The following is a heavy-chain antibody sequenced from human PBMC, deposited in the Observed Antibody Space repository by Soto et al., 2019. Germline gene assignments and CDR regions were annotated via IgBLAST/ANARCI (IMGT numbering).Heavy chain of an antibody. D-gene: IGHD3-10*01. CDR3: ARGRYGSGFYSRFYYYYYYMDV. V-gene: IGHV4-59*12. CDR2: IYYSGST. J-gene: IGHJ6*03. CDR1: GGSISSYY. Sequence: SETLSLSCTVSGGSISSYYWSWIRQPPGKGLEWIGYIYYSGSTNYNPSLKSRVTISVDTSKNQFSLKLSSVTAADTAVYYCARGRYGSGFYSRFYYYYYYMDVWAKRTTVIGSS.